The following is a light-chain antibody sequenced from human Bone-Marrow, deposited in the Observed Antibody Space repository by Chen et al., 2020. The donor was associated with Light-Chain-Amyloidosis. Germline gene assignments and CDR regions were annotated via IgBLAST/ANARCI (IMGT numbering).Light chain of an antibody. J-gene: IGLJ3*02. V-gene: IGLV3-21*02. CDR1: NTGSTS. CDR3: QVWDRSSDRPV. Sequence: SYVLTQPSSVSVAPGQTATIACGGNNTGSTSVHWYQQTPGQAPLLVVYDDSDRPSGVPERLSGSNSGNTATLTSSRVEAGDEADYYCQVWDRSSDRPVFGGGTKLTVL. CDR2: DDS.